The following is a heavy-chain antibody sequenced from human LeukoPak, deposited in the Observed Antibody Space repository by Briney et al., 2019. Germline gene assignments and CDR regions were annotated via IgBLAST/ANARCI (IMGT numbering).Heavy chain of an antibody. J-gene: IGHJ5*02. CDR1: GVSISSYY. V-gene: IGHV4-59*01. CDR2: IYYSGST. CDR3: AREMGNGGWTSYNWFDP. D-gene: IGHD6-19*01. Sequence: SETLSLTCTVSGVSISSYYWSWIRQPPGKGLEWFGYIYYSGSTNYNPSLKSRVTISVDTSKNQFSLKLSSVTAADTAVYYCAREMGNGGWTSYNWFDPWGQGTLVTVSS.